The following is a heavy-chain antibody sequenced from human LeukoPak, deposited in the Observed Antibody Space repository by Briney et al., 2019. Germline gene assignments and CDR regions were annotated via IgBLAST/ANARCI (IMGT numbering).Heavy chain of an antibody. CDR1: GFTFSSYA. V-gene: IGHV3-23*01. D-gene: IGHD3-10*01. J-gene: IGHJ4*02. CDR3: AKLGRFGEFNPYFDY. Sequence: GGSLRLSCAASGFTFSSYAMSWVCQAPGKGLEWVSAISGSGGSTYYADSVKGRFTISRDNSKNTLYLQMNSLRAEDTAVYYCAKLGRFGEFNPYFDYWGQGTLVTVSS. CDR2: ISGSGGST.